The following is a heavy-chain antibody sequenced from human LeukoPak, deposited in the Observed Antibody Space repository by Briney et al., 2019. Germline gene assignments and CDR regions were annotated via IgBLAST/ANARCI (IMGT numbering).Heavy chain of an antibody. CDR1: GITFCDYD. Sequence: GGSLRLSCAASGITFCDYDRHWVRQAPGKGLEWMADISYDGSTKYYAYPVKGRFTIARDDSTNTLSLQMTSLRVEDTALYYWGSDKKGIWNFDYWGQGTLVTVSS. CDR2: ISYDGSTK. CDR3: GSDKKGIWNFDY. V-gene: IGHV3-30*01. J-gene: IGHJ4*02. D-gene: IGHD2-15*01.